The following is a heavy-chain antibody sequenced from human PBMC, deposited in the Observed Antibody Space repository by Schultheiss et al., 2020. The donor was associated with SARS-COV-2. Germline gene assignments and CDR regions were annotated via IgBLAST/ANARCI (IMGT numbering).Heavy chain of an antibody. CDR2: IYYSGST. J-gene: IGHJ3*02. D-gene: IGHD7-27*01. V-gene: IGHV4-4*02. CDR1: GGSISSSNW. CDR3: ARQKTGDHAFDI. Sequence: SETLSLTCAVSGGSISSSNWWSWVRQPPGKGLEWIGYIYYSGSTYYNPSLKSRVTISVDTSKNQFSLKLSSVTAADTAVYYCARQKTGDHAFDIWGQGTMVTVSS.